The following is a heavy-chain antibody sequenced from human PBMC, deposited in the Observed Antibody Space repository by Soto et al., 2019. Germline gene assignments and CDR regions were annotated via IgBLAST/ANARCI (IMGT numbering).Heavy chain of an antibody. D-gene: IGHD3-10*01. CDR1: GFTFSSFW. V-gene: IGHV3-7*01. CDR2: LNQDGSEK. Sequence: PGGSLRLSCGASGFTFSSFWMSWVRLAPGKGLEWVATLNQDGSEKYYVDSMRGRFTISRDNAKNSLYLQMNSLRAEDTAVYHCARQGSGTYSRKPSFDYWGQGILVTVSS. J-gene: IGHJ4*02. CDR3: ARQGSGTYSRKPSFDY.